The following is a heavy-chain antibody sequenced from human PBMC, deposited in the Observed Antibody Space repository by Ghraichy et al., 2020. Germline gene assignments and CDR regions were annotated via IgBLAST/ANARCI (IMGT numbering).Heavy chain of an antibody. D-gene: IGHD3-10*01. J-gene: IGHJ4*02. V-gene: IGHV3-23*01. Sequence: GGSLRLSCAASGFSFSSYAMSWVRQAPGKGLEWVSAIYDSGTAAFYADSVKGRFTISRDNSQETLYLQMNGLRVDDTAVYYCARHSPYGTTWHGGIDYWGQGTLVTVSS. CDR2: IYDSGTAA. CDR3: ARHSPYGTTWHGGIDY. CDR1: GFSFSSYA.